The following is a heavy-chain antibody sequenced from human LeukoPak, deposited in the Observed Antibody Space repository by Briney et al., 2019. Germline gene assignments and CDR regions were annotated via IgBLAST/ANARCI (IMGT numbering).Heavy chain of an antibody. CDR3: TSLHPYSSSWYNEDYFDY. CDR2: IKSKTDGGTT. V-gene: IGHV3-15*01. J-gene: IGHJ4*02. CDR1: GFTFSNAW. Sequence: GGSLRLSCAASGFTFSNAWMSWVRQAPGKGLEWVGRIKSKTDGGTTDYAAPVKGRFTISRDDSKNTLYLQMNSLKTEDTAVYYCTSLHPYSSSWYNEDYFDYWGQGTLVTVSS. D-gene: IGHD6-13*01.